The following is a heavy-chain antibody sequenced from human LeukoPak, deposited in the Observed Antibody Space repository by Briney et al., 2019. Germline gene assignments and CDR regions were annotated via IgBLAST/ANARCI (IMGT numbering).Heavy chain of an antibody. D-gene: IGHD4-23*01. CDR3: ARHDYGGKDNDY. Sequence: PSETLSLTCTVSGGSISSSSYYWSWIRQPPGKGLEWIGYIYYSGSTYYNPSLKSRVTISVDTSKNQFSLKLSSVTAADTAVYYCARHDYGGKDNDYWGQGTLVTVSS. CDR2: IYYSGST. J-gene: IGHJ4*02. CDR1: GGSISSSSYY. V-gene: IGHV4-30-4*08.